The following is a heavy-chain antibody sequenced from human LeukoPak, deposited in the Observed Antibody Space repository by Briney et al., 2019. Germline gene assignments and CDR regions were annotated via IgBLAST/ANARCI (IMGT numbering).Heavy chain of an antibody. D-gene: IGHD5-12*01. CDR2: INPNSGGT. J-gene: IGHJ3*02. CDR3: ATFRGSPLHAFDI. Sequence: ASVKVSCKASGYTFTGYYMHWVRQAPGQGLEWMGRINPNSGGTNYAQKFQGRVTMTRDTSFSTAYMELSRLRSDDTAVYYCATFRGSPLHAFDIWGQGTMVTVSS. CDR1: GYTFTGYY. V-gene: IGHV1-2*06.